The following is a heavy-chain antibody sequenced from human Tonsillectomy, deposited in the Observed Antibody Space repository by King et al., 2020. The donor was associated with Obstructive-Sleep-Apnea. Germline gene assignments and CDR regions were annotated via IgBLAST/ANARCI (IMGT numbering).Heavy chain of an antibody. CDR2: IAYDGTTN. CDR3: SKQRGRFSSGWIFVS. V-gene: IGHV3-30*18. Sequence: VQLVESGGGVVQPGKSLRLSCAASGFTFGSFDIHWVRQAPGKGLVWVAVIAYDGTTNYSADSVKGRFTISRDNSKNTVYLQMIRLRAEETAVYYCSKQRGRFSSGWIFVSWGQGSLVTVSS. J-gene: IGHJ4*02. D-gene: IGHD6-19*01. CDR1: GFTFGSFD.